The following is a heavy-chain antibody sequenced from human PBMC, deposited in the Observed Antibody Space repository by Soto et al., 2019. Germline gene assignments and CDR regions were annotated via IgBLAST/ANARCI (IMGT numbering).Heavy chain of an antibody. Sequence: QVQLVQSGAEVKKPGASVKVSCKASRYTFINYDINWVAQATGQGLEWMGWMNPKSANTGYAQNFQGRVTMTRNTSISTAYMELSSLRSEDTAVYYCARSPSWETTVTPYYFDYWGQGTLVTVSS. D-gene: IGHD4-4*01. CDR1: RYTFINYD. J-gene: IGHJ4*02. CDR3: ARSPSWETTVTPYYFDY. V-gene: IGHV1-8*01. CDR2: MNPKSANT.